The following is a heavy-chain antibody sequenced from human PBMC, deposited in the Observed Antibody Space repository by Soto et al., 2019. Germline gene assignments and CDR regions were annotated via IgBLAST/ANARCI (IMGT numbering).Heavy chain of an antibody. D-gene: IGHD1-1*01. V-gene: IGHV1-69*12. CDR1: GDTFSSFA. Sequence: QVQLVQSGAEVKKPGSSVKVSCKASGDTFSSFAISWVRQAPGQGLEWMGGIIPIFRTPNYAQKFQGRVTITADEFTSTAYMELSSLRSEDTAVYYCARDKDREQQGGNYYYALDVWGQGTTVIVSS. CDR2: IIPIFRTP. CDR3: ARDKDREQQGGNYYYALDV. J-gene: IGHJ6*02.